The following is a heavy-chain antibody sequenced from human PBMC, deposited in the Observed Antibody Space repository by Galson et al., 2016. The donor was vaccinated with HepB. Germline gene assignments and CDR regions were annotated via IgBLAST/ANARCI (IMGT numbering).Heavy chain of an antibody. CDR1: GFTFSGHS. J-gene: IGHJ5*02. CDR3: VSDGCSGSSCYTWNWFYP. D-gene: IGHD2-15*01. Sequence: SLRLSCAASGFTFSGHSMNWVRQAPGKGLEWVAPITGASTYIAYADSVKGRFTISRDNAKNSLFLQMNSLRAEDTAVYYCVSDGCSGSSCYTWNWFYPWGEGTLVAVSS. V-gene: IGHV3-21*06. CDR2: ITGASTYI.